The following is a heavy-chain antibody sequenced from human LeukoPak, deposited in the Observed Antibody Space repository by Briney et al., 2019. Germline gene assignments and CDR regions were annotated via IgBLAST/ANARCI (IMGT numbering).Heavy chain of an antibody. V-gene: IGHV4-30-2*01. CDR1: GGSISSGGYS. CDR2: IYHSGST. CDR3: ARDLIRGASRAFDI. J-gene: IGHJ3*02. D-gene: IGHD3-16*01. Sequence: PQTLSLTCAVSGGSISSGGYSWSWIRQPPGEGLEWIGYIYHSGSTYYNPSLKSRVTISVDRSKNQFSLKLSSVTAADTAVYYCARDLIRGASRAFDIWGQGTMVTVSS.